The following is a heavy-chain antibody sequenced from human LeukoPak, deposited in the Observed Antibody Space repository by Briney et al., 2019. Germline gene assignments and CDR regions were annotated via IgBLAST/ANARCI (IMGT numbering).Heavy chain of an antibody. CDR2: IYHSGTT. J-gene: IGHJ4*02. D-gene: IGHD3-9*01. CDR1: GVAISRGGYA. CDR3: ARVTGYTIEDYFDY. V-gene: IGHV4-30-4*07. Sequence: SETLSLTYAVSGVAISRGGYAWNWIRQPPGKGLEWIAYIYHSGTTYYNPSLKSRATISVDTSKNQFSLKLRSVTAADTAVYYCARVTGYTIEDYFDYWGQGTLVAVSS.